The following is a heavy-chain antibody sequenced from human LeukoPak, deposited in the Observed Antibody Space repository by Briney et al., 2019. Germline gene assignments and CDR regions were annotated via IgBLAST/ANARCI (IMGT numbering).Heavy chain of an antibody. D-gene: IGHD2-2*01. J-gene: IGHJ4*02. CDR1: GASINSYY. Sequence: SETLSLTCTVSGASINSYYWSWIRQPPGKGLEWIGYIYSSGSTNYNPSLKSRVTISVDTSKNQFSLKLTSMTAADTAVYHCARIVVVPADNTNFDYWGQGTLVTVSS. V-gene: IGHV4-59*01. CDR3: ARIVVVPADNTNFDY. CDR2: IYSSGST.